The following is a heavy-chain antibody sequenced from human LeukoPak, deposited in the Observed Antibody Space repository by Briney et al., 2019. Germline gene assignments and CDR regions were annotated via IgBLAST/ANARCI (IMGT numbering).Heavy chain of an antibody. D-gene: IGHD2-2*01. CDR2: INSDGSST. V-gene: IGHV3-74*01. Sequence: GGSLRLSCAASGFTFSSYWMHWVRRAPGKGLVLVSRINSDGSSTSYADSVKGRFTISRDNAKNTLYLQMNSLRAEDTAVYYCARVPPPSSTSFTFDYWGQGTLVTVSS. J-gene: IGHJ4*02. CDR1: GFTFSSYW. CDR3: ARVPPPSSTSFTFDY.